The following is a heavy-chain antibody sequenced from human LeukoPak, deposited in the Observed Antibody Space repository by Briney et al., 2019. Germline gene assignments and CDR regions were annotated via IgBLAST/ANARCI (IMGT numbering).Heavy chain of an antibody. D-gene: IGHD6-19*01. Sequence: GSLRLSCAGSGFTFSGYIMNWVRQAPGKGLEWISFIGTSGNTIYYADSVKGRFTVSRDNAKNSLYLQMNSLRAEDTAVYYCARDQWLDYWGQGTLVTVSS. CDR2: IGTSGNTI. J-gene: IGHJ4*02. V-gene: IGHV3-48*01. CDR3: ARDQWLDY. CDR1: GFTFSGYI.